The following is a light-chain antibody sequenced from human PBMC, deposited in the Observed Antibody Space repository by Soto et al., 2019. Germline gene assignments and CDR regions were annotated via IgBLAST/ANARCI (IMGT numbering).Light chain of an antibody. CDR1: SSDVGSYNL. J-gene: IGLJ3*02. CDR2: EGS. CDR3: CSYAGSSTFYWV. V-gene: IGLV2-23*01. Sequence: QSALTQHASVSGSPGQSITISCTGTSSDVGSYNLVSWYQQHPGKAPKLMIYEGSKRPSGVSNRFSGSKSGNTASLTISGLQAEDEADYYCCSYAGSSTFYWVFGGGTKVTVL.